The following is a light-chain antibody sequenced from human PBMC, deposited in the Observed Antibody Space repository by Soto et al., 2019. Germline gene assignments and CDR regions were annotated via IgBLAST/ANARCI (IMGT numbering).Light chain of an antibody. V-gene: IGKV1-5*03. J-gene: IGKJ2*01. CDR2: KAS. CDR1: QSISTW. Sequence: DIQMTQSPSSLSASVGDRVTITCLASQSISTWLAWYQLKPGKAPKLLIYKASNLQSGVPSRFSGSGSGTEFTLTISSLPADDFATYYCQQYNVFSPYTFGQGTKLAI. CDR3: QQYNVFSPYT.